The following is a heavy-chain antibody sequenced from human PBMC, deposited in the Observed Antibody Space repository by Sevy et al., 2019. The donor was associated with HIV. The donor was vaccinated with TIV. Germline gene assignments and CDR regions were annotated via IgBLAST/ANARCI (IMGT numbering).Heavy chain of an antibody. Sequence: GGSLRLSCAASGFTFSSYGMNWVRQAPGKGLEWISVISSDDGTHYADFVKGRLTISKENYKNTLYLQMNSLRAEDTALYYCAKARSSRFAKPDYWGQGTLVTVSS. CDR2: ISSDDGT. CDR1: GFTFSSYG. CDR3: AKARSSRFAKPDY. D-gene: IGHD6-13*01. V-gene: IGHV3-23*01. J-gene: IGHJ4*02.